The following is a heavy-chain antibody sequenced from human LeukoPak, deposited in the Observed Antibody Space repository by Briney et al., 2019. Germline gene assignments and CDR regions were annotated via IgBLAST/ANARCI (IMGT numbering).Heavy chain of an antibody. CDR3: ARDREGYYGSRSYVY. J-gene: IGHJ4*02. CDR1: GFTVSSNY. Sequence: GGSLRLSCAASGFTVSSNYMSWVRQAPGKGLEWVSVIYSGGSAYYADSGKGRFTISRDNSKNTLYLHMNSLRAEDTAVYYCARDREGYYGSRSYVYWGQGTLVTVSS. D-gene: IGHD3-10*01. V-gene: IGHV3-66*02. CDR2: IYSGGSA.